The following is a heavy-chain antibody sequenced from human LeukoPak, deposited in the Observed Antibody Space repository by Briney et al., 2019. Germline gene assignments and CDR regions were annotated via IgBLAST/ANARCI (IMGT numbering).Heavy chain of an antibody. Sequence: SETLTLTCTVSGGSISSYYWSWIRQPPGKGLEWIGYIYYSGSTNYNPSLKRRVTISVDTSKNQFSLKLSSVNDAATGVYYGAGGEYDSSGYYTLLDYWGQGTLVSVSS. V-gene: IGHV4-59*01. CDR1: GGSISSYY. CDR3: AGGEYDSSGYYTLLDY. J-gene: IGHJ4*02. CDR2: IYYSGST. D-gene: IGHD3-22*01.